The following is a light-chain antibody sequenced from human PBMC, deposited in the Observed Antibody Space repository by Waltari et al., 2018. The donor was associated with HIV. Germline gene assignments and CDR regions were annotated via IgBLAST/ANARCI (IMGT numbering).Light chain of an antibody. V-gene: IGKV1-NL1*01. Sequence: DIQMTQSPSSLSASVRDRVTITCRASQGISNSLAWYQQKPGKAPKLLLYAASRLESGVPSRFSGSGSGTDYTLTISSLQPEDFATYFCQQYYTTSVTFGQGTKLAIK. CDR1: QGISNS. CDR2: AAS. CDR3: QQYYTTSVT. J-gene: IGKJ2*01.